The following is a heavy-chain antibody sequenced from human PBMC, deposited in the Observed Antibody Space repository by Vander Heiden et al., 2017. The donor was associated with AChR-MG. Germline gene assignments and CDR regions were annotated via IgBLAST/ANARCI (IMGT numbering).Heavy chain of an antibody. V-gene: IGHV3-23*01. CDR1: GFTFSTYA. CDR2: ISASGGST. Sequence: EVQLLESGGGLVQPGGSLRLSCAASGFTFSTYAMNWVRQAPGKGLEWVSAISASGGSTYYADSVKGRFSISRDDSKNTLYLQMNGLRVEDTAVYYCAKDGAGGKKFFARQYYFDSWGQGTLVTVSS. CDR3: AKDGAGGKKFFARQYYFDS. J-gene: IGHJ4*02. D-gene: IGHD2-15*01.